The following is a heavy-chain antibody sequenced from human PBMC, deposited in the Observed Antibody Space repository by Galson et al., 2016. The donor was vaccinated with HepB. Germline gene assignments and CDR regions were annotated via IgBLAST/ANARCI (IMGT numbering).Heavy chain of an antibody. J-gene: IGHJ5*02. V-gene: IGHV1-69*13. CDR1: GVTFSRYS. Sequence: SVKVSCKASGVTFSRYSINWVRQAPGQGLEWMGGTIPMSGTTNYAQTFQGRLTITADRSTDIVYMEMSSLRSDDTGVYYCAKGTGNWNDGSDCFDPWGQGTLVTVSS. CDR3: AKGTGNWNDGSDCFDP. CDR2: TIPMSGTT. D-gene: IGHD1-1*01.